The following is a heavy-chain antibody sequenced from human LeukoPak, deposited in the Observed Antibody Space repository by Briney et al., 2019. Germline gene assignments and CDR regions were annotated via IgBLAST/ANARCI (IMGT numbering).Heavy chain of an antibody. CDR2: IYYSGST. J-gene: IGHJ1*01. D-gene: IGHD3-22*01. CDR1: GGSISSYY. Sequence: SETLSLTCTVSGGSISSYYWSWIRQPPGKGLEWIGYIYYSGSTNYSPSLKSRVTISVDTSKNQFSLKLSSVTAADTAVYYCASAYYYDSSGFHYWGQGTLVTVSS. V-gene: IGHV4-59*01. CDR3: ASAYYYDSSGFHY.